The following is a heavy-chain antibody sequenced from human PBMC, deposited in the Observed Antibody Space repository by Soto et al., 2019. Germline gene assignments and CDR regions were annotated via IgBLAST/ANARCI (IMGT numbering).Heavy chain of an antibody. J-gene: IGHJ4*02. Sequence: QVQLVESGGGVVQPGTSLRLSCVGSGFTFRSYVIHWVCQAPGKGLEWVALTSYDGSNNFYGDSVKGRFTISRHNSRNAVEVQMDSLTFEDTALYYCARWGTTGGLDVWGQGTLVSVSS. CDR3: ARWGTTGGLDV. V-gene: IGHV3-33*05. CDR1: GFTFRSYV. CDR2: TSYDGSNN. D-gene: IGHD3-16*01.